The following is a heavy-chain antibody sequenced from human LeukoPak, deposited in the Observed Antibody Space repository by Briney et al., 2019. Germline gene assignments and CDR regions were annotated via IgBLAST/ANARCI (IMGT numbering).Heavy chain of an antibody. CDR3: ARRDSSGWYYLDY. CDR1: GFTVSSNY. Sequence: GGSLRLSCAASGFTVSSNYMSWVRQAPGKGLEWVLVIYSGGSTYYADSVKGRFTISRDNSKNTLYLQMNSLRAEDTAVYYCARRDSSGWYYLDYWGQGTLVTVSS. V-gene: IGHV3-53*01. D-gene: IGHD6-19*01. CDR2: IYSGGST. J-gene: IGHJ4*02.